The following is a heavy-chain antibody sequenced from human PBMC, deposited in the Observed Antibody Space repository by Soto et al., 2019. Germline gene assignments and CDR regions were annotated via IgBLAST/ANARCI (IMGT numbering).Heavy chain of an antibody. Sequence: EVQLVQSGAEVKKPGESLKISCKGSGYSFTSYWIGWGRQLPVKGLEWRGIIYPGDSDTRYSPSFQGQVTLSADKSISTAYLQWSSLKASDTAMYYCARRRFGEQHGMDVWGQGTTVTVSS. V-gene: IGHV5-51*03. CDR3: ARRRFGEQHGMDV. D-gene: IGHD3-10*01. J-gene: IGHJ6*02. CDR2: IYPGDSDT. CDR1: GYSFTSYW.